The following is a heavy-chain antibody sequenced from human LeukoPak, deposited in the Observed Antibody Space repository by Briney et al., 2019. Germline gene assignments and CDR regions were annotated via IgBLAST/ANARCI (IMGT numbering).Heavy chain of an antibody. CDR2: ISYDGSNK. CDR3: AKGRRYDSSGYYDY. D-gene: IGHD3-22*01. Sequence: PGGSLRLSCAASGFTFSSYGMHWVRQAPGKGLEWVAVISYDGSNKYYADSVKGRFTISRDNSKNTLYLQMNSLRAEDTAVYYCAKGRRYDSSGYYDYWGQGTLVTVSS. CDR1: GFTFSSYG. J-gene: IGHJ4*02. V-gene: IGHV3-30*18.